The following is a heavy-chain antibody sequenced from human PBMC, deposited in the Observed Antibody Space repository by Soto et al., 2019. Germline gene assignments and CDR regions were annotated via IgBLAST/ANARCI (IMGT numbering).Heavy chain of an antibody. CDR2: ISAYNGNT. J-gene: IGHJ4*02. D-gene: IGHD4-4*01. V-gene: IGHV1-18*01. CDR1: VYTFTNYA. Sequence: ASVKVSCKASVYTFTNYAIIWLRQAPGQGLEWMGWISAYNGNTNYAQKLQGRVTMTTDTSTSTAYMELRSLRSDDTAVYYCARGTGDYSNYYFDYWGQGTLVTVSS. CDR3: ARGTGDYSNYYFDY.